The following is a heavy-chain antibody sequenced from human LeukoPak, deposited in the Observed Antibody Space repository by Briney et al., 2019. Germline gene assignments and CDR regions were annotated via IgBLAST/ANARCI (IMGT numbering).Heavy chain of an antibody. D-gene: IGHD2-2*01. J-gene: IGHJ6*02. V-gene: IGHV3-48*04. CDR2: ISSSSSTI. CDR3: ARGDIVVVPARGMDV. Sequence: GGSLRLSCAASGFTFSSYSMNWVRQAPGKGLEWVSYISSSSSTIYYADSVKGRFTISRDNAKTSVYLQMNSLRAEDTAVYYCARGDIVVVPARGMDVWGQGTTVTVSS. CDR1: GFTFSSYS.